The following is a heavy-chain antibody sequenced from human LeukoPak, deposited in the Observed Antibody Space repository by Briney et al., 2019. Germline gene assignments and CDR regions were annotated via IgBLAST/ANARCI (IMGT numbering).Heavy chain of an antibody. D-gene: IGHD6-13*01. J-gene: IGHJ4*02. CDR3: AWSSSSWYYFDY. Sequence: SGPALVKPTQTLTLTCTFSGFSLSTSGMRVDWIRQPPGKALEWLARIDWDDDKFYSTSLKTRLTVSKDTSKNQVVLTMTNMDPVDTATYSCAWSSSSWYYFDYWGQGTLVTVSS. CDR2: IDWDDDK. V-gene: IGHV2-70*04. CDR1: GFSLSTSGMR.